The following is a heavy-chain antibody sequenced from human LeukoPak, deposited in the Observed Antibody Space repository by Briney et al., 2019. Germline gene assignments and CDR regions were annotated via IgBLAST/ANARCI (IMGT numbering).Heavy chain of an antibody. CDR2: IRSKAKNYAT. V-gene: IGHV3-73*01. J-gene: IGHJ4*02. CDR3: MTYSNSSGGY. D-gene: IGHD6-6*01. CDR1: GFIFSESA. Sequence: GGSLKLSCAASGFIFSESAMHWVRQAPGKGLEWVGRIRSKAKNYATVYAASLKGRFTLSRDDSKNTAYLQMSSLKNEDMAVYYCMTYSNSSGGYWGQGALVTVSS.